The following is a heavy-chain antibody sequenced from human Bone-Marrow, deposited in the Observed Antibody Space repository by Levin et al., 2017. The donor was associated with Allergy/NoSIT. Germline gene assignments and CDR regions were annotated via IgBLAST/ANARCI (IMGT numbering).Heavy chain of an antibody. Sequence: GGSLRLSCVASGFTVSSRYMNWVRQAPGKGLEWVSIIYNDGTTYYADSVKGRFTVSRDNSKNTLYLQMDSLRAEDTAVYYCARDSYMGVWGTGTTVTVSS. J-gene: IGHJ6*03. CDR1: GFTVSSRY. CDR2: IYNDGTT. V-gene: IGHV3-66*01. CDR3: ARDSYMGV.